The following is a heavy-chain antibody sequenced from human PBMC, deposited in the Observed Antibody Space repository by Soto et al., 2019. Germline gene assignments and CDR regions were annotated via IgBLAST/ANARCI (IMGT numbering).Heavy chain of an antibody. Sequence: QVQLVESGGGVVQPGRSLRLSCAASGFTFSSYGMHWVRQAPGKGLEWVAVISYDGSNKYYADSVKGRFTISRDNSKNTLYLQMNSLRAEDTVVYYCATSLYYYDTSGYLGHLKLDYWGQGTLVTVSS. V-gene: IGHV3-30*03. CDR2: ISYDGSNK. D-gene: IGHD3-22*01. CDR1: GFTFSSYG. J-gene: IGHJ4*02. CDR3: ATSLYYYDTSGYLGHLKLDY.